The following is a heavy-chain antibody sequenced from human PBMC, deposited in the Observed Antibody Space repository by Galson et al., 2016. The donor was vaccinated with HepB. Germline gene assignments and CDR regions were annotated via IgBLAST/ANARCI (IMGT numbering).Heavy chain of an antibody. CDR3: ARRLDTQRRIAGWGWGMDV. D-gene: IGHD2-8*01. J-gene: IGHJ4*02. Sequence: SLRLSCAASGFTFRSYWMSWVRQAPGKGLEWVANINQDGSVKYSVDSVKGRFTISRDNGKNSLYLQMSSLRVEDAGVYYCARRLDTQRRIAGWGWGMDVWGQGTLVTVSS. CDR2: INQDGSVK. CDR1: GFTFRSYW. V-gene: IGHV3-7*01.